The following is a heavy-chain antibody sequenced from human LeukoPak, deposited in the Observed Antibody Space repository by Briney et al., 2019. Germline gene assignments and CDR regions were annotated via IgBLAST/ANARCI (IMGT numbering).Heavy chain of an antibody. D-gene: IGHD5-18*01. CDR1: GFTFSSYA. CDR2: IRGSGGST. J-gene: IGHJ4*02. Sequence: GGSLRLSCAASGFTFSSYAMSWVRQAPGKGLEWVSGIRGSGGSTYYADSVKGRFTISRDNSKNTLYLQMNSLRAEDTAVYYCAKGTLPRGYTYGYDLYYFDYWGQGTLVTVSS. V-gene: IGHV3-23*01. CDR3: AKGTLPRGYTYGYDLYYFDY.